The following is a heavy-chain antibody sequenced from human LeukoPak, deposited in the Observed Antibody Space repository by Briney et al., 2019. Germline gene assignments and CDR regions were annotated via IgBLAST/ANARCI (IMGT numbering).Heavy chain of an antibody. V-gene: IGHV4-59*02. CDR3: VRDWEGFNFDI. CDR2: IHNSGNT. J-gene: IGHJ3*02. Sequence: SETLSLTCIVSGGSARSYYWSWIRQPPGEGLEWIAYIHNSGNTNYNPSLKSRVTISVDTSKNQFSLKLRSVTAADTAVYYCVRDWEGFNFDIWGQGTVVTVSS. CDR1: GGSARSYY. D-gene: IGHD1-26*01.